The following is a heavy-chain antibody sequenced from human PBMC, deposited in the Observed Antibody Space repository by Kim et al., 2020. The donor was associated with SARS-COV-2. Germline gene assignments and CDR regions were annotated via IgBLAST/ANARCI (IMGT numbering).Heavy chain of an antibody. Sequence: GGSLRLSCATSGFTFRNYAIHWVRQAPGKGLEWVAVIWYDGSIKYYADSVKGRFTISRDNSKNTVSLQMNSLRAEDTAVYYCARDPRPREGNNYSPYFFDYWGQGTLVAVSS. J-gene: IGHJ4*02. D-gene: IGHD1-1*01. V-gene: IGHV3-33*01. CDR1: GFTFRNYA. CDR3: ARDPRPREGNNYSPYFFDY. CDR2: IWYDGSIK.